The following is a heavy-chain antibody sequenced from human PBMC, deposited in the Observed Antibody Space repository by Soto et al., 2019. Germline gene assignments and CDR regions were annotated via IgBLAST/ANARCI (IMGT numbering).Heavy chain of an antibody. Sequence: SETLSLTCTVSGGSISSGGYYWSWIRQHPGKGLEWIGYIYHSGTTYYNPSLKSRVTISVDTSKNQFSLKLNSVTAADTAVYYCARDLWGYCGTDCYPLDVWGQGTTVTVYS. CDR1: GGSISSGGYY. J-gene: IGHJ6*02. CDR3: ARDLWGYCGTDCYPLDV. V-gene: IGHV4-31*03. D-gene: IGHD2-21*02. CDR2: IYHSGTT.